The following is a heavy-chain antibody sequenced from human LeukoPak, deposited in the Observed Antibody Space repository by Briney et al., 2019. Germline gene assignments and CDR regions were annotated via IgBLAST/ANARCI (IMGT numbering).Heavy chain of an antibody. CDR2: INPSGGST. V-gene: IGHV1-46*01. CDR3: ARDSSSWYYFDY. CDR1: GYTFTSYY. J-gene: IGHJ4*02. Sequence: ASVKVSCKASGYTFTSYYMHCVRQAPGQGLEWMAIINPSGGSTSYAQKFQGRVTMTRDTSTSTVYMELSSLRSEDTAVFYCARDSSSWYYFDYWGQGTLVTVSS. D-gene: IGHD6-13*01.